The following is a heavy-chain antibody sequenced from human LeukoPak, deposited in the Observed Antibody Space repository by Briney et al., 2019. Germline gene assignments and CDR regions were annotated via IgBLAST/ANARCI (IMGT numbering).Heavy chain of an antibody. Sequence: SVKVSCKASGGTFSSYAISWVRQAPGQGLEWMGGIIPNFGTANYAQKFQGRVTITTDESTSTAHMELSSLRSEDTAVYYCARPSDSSGYYYYYYMDVWGKGTTVTVSS. V-gene: IGHV1-69*05. D-gene: IGHD3-22*01. CDR1: GGTFSSYA. CDR3: ARPSDSSGYYYYYYMDV. CDR2: IIPNFGTA. J-gene: IGHJ6*03.